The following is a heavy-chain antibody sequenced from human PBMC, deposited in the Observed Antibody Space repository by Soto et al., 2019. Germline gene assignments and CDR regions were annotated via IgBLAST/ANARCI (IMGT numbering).Heavy chain of an antibody. V-gene: IGHV4-39*01. CDR1: GDSISSSSDY. J-gene: IGHJ1*01. CDR3: ARGGHSVIMTAIRRYFYH. Sequence: QVQLQASGPELVKPSETLSLTCIVSGDSISSSSDYWGWIRQPPGKGLEWIDNIYSGGNPYYNPSLKSRVTISVDTSKNQVSLNLRSVAAADTAVYYCARGGHSVIMTAIRRYFYHWGQGTLVTVSA. CDR2: IYSGGNP. D-gene: IGHD2-21*02.